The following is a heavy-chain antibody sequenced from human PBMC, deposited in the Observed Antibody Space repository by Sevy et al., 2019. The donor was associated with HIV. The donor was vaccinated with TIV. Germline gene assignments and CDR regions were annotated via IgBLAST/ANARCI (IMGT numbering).Heavy chain of an antibody. CDR3: ATERRVGATKVRDYFDY. CDR2: IKSKTDGGTA. J-gene: IGHJ4*02. D-gene: IGHD1-26*01. CDR1: GFTFSNAW. V-gene: IGHV3-15*01. Sequence: GGSLRLSCAASGFTFSNAWMSWVRQAPGKGLEWVGRIKSKTDGGTADCAAPVKGRFTISRDDSKNTLYLQMNSLKTEDTAVYYCATERRVGATKVRDYFDYWGRGTLVTVSS.